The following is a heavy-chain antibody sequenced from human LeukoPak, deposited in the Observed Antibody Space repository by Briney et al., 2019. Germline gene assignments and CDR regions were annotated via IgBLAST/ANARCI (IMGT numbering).Heavy chain of an antibody. J-gene: IGHJ4*02. CDR3: GTTTYPPSLKSRVTLSVDTSKNPFSLNLTSVTAADTAVYYSATHSEGETTVLTSYYFDS. D-gene: IGHD3-10*01. V-gene: IGHV4-59*08. CDR1: GGSISSYY. Sequence: SETPSLTCTVSGGSISSYYWSWIRQPPGKGLEWIGYIYYSGSTNYNPSLKSRVTISVDTSKKEFSLKVSCVSAADKAVYYSGTTTYPPSLKSRVTLSVDTSKNPFSLNLTSVTAADTAVYYSATHSEGETTVLTSYYFDSWGQGILVTVSS. CDR2: IYYSGST.